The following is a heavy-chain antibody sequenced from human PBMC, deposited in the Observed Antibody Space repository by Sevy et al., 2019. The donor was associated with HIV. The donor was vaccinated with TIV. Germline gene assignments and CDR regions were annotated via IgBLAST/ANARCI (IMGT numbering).Heavy chain of an antibody. CDR3: PKEVSEHSDSDY. CDR2: VGGSADYT. J-gene: IGHJ4*02. V-gene: IGHV3-23*01. D-gene: IGHD2-21*01. CDR1: GFTFSSYA. Sequence: GGSLRLSCVTSGFTFSSYAMSWVRQTPGKGLEWVSAVGGSADYTYYADSVKGRFTISRDNSKNPLYLQMNGLRAEDTAVYYWPKEVSEHSDSDYWGQGTRGTVSS.